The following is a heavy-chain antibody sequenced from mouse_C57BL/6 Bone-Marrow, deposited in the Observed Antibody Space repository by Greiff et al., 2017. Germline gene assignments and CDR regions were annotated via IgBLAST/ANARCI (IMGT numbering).Heavy chain of an antibody. CDR2: IYPGDGDT. J-gene: IGHJ4*01. Sequence: QVQLQQSGPELVKPGASVKISCKASGYAFSSSWMNWVKQRPGKGLEWIGRIYPGDGDTNYNGKFKGKATLTADKSSSTAYRQLSSLTSEDSAVYFCAREQLRLQLDYWGQGTSVTVSS. D-gene: IGHD3-2*02. CDR1: GYAFSSSW. V-gene: IGHV1-82*01. CDR3: AREQLRLQLDY.